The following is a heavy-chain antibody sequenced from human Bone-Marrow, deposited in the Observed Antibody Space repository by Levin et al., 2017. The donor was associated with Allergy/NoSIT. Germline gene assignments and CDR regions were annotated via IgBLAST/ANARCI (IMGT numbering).Heavy chain of an antibody. D-gene: IGHD6-19*01. CDR2: ISQSGST. V-gene: IGHV4-4*02. CDR1: GGSFSTGHW. J-gene: IGHJ4*02. CDR3: GRVNFHPLGHLSIRGAVGLLDY. Sequence: RPSETLSLTCAVSGGSFSTGHWWSWVRQPPGKGLEWIGEISQSGSTNYNPSLTSRVTISLDKSKNHFSLRLTSVTAADTALYYCGRVNFHPLGHLSIRGAVGLLDYWGQGILVTVSS.